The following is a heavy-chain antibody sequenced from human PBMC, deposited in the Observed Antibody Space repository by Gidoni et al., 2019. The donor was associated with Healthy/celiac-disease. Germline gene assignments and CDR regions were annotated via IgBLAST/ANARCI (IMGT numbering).Heavy chain of an antibody. CDR1: GFTFSSYA. Sequence: EVQLLESGGGLVQPGGSLRPSCAASGFTFSSYAMSWVRQAPGKGREWVSAISGSGGSTYYADSVKGRFTISRDNSKNTLYLQMNSLRAEDTAVYYCAAEYSSNSGAFDIWGQGTMVTVSS. CDR2: ISGSGGST. D-gene: IGHD6-6*01. J-gene: IGHJ3*02. V-gene: IGHV3-23*01. CDR3: AAEYSSNSGAFDI.